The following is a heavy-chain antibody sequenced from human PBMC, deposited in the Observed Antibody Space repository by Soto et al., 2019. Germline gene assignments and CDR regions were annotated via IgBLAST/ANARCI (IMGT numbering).Heavy chain of an antibody. V-gene: IGHV4-31*03. CDR1: GGSISSGGYY. CDR3: ARGDDDRGAFDL. CDR2: IYYSGST. Sequence: QVQLQESGPGLVKPSQTLSLTCTVSGGSISSGGYYWSWIRQHPGKGLEWIGYIYYSGSTYYNPSLKSRVTISVDTSKNQFSRKLSSVTAADTAVYYCARGDDDRGAFDLWGQGTMVTVSS. J-gene: IGHJ3*01. D-gene: IGHD2-21*01.